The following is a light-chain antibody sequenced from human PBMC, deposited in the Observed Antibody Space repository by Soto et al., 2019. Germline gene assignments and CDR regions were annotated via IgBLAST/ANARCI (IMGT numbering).Light chain of an antibody. CDR2: KAA. V-gene: IGKV1-5*03. CDR1: DNIVHW. CDR3: QHSNSYSEA. Sequence: IQITPSPSTRSASVGESVAITCRASDNIVHWVAWYQQKPGKAPKLLIYKAANLADEVPSRFSGSGSGTEFTLTISSLQPDDFATYYCQHSNSYSEAFGQGTKVDIK. J-gene: IGKJ1*01.